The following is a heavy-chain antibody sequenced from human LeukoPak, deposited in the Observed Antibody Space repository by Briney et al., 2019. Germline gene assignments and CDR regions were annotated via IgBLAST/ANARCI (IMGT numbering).Heavy chain of an antibody. Sequence: PGRSLRLSCTASGFTFGDYAMSWVRQAPAKGLEWVGFIRSKAYGGTTEYAASVKGRFTISRDDSKSIAYLQMNSLKTEGTAVYYCTRGSSSGWYWTYYFDYWGQGTLVTVSS. J-gene: IGHJ4*02. D-gene: IGHD6-19*01. CDR1: GFTFGDYA. CDR2: IRSKAYGGTT. V-gene: IGHV3-49*04. CDR3: TRGSSSGWYWTYYFDY.